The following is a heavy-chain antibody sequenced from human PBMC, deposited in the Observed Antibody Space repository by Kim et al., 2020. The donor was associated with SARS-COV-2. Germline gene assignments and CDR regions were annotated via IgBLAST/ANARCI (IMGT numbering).Heavy chain of an antibody. V-gene: IGHV3-23*01. J-gene: IGHJ4*02. CDR2: ISGSGGST. Sequence: GGSLRLSCAASGFTFSSYAMSWVRQAPGKGLEWVSAISGSGGSTYYADSVKGRFTISRDNSKNTLYLQMNSLRAEDMAVYYCAKGSSQFGGQLYFWGQGTLVTVSS. D-gene: IGHD3-10*01. CDR3: AKGSSQFGGQLYF. CDR1: GFTFSSYA.